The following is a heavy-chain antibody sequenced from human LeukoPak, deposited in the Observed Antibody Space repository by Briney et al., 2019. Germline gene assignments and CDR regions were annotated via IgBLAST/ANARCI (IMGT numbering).Heavy chain of an antibody. CDR3: ARSFFVDTAMVDY. CDR1: GYTFTGYY. J-gene: IGHJ4*02. CDR2: INPNSGGT. V-gene: IGHV1-2*02. Sequence: ASVKVSCKASGYTFTGYYMHWVRQAPGQGLEWMGWINPNSGGTNYAQKLQGRVTMTTDTSTSTAYMELRSLRSDDTAVYYCARSFFVDTAMVDYWGQGTLVTVSS. D-gene: IGHD5-18*01.